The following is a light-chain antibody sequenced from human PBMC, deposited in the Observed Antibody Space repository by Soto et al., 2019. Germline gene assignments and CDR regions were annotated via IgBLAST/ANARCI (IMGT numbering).Light chain of an antibody. CDR3: STDKRTAVPLVV. CDR2: EVT. CDR1: SSDIGADDF. J-gene: IGLJ2*01. Sequence: QSALTQPASVSGSPGQSITISCTGTSSDIGADDFVSWYQHHPDNTPKLIIFEVTYRPSGISHRFSASKSGNTASLTISGLEPEEEDIDYCSTDKRTAVPLVVFGGGTKLTVL. V-gene: IGLV2-14*01.